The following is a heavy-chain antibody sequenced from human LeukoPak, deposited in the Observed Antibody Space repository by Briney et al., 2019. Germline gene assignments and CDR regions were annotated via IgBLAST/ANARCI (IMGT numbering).Heavy chain of an antibody. J-gene: IGHJ3*02. CDR1: GGSISSGGYY. V-gene: IGHV4-39*02. CDR2: IYYSGST. CDR3: AREGRYSYGFSDAFDI. Sequence: PSQTLSLTCTVSGGSISSGGYYWGWIRQPPGKGLEWIGSIYYSGSTYYNPSLKSRVTISVDTSKNQFSLKLSSVTAADTAVYYCAREGRYSYGFSDAFDIWGQGTMVTVSS. D-gene: IGHD5-18*01.